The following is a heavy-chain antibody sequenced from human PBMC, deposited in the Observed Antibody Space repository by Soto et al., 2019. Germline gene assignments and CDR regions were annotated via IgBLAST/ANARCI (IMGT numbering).Heavy chain of an antibody. D-gene: IGHD6-13*01. Sequence: GVSLRLPCAASGCTFSSYAMSWVRQAPGKGLEWVSAISGSGGSTYYADSVKGRFTISRDSSKNTLYLQMTRLRADDTAVYCGARDGIPRQQLSIWGQETTVTVSS. V-gene: IGHV3-23*01. CDR2: ISGSGGST. CDR1: GCTFSSYA. J-gene: IGHJ6*02. CDR3: ARDGIPRQQLSI.